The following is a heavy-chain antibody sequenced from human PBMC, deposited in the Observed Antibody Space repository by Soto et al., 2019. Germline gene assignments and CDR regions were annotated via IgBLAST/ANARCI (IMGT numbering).Heavy chain of an antibody. D-gene: IGHD4-17*01. CDR3: ASPRVYGDLPAAFDI. CDR1: GCSISSGGYY. Sequence: SETLSLTCTVSGCSISSGGYYWSWIRQHPGKGLEWIGYIYYSGSTYYNPSLKSRVTISVDTSKDQFSLKLSSVTAADTAVYYCASPRVYGDLPAAFDIWGQGTMVTVSS. CDR2: IYYSGST. J-gene: IGHJ3*02. V-gene: IGHV4-31*03.